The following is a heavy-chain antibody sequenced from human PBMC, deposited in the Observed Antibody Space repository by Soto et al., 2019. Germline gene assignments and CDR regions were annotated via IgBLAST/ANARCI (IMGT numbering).Heavy chain of an antibody. CDR2: IKSKTDGGTT. V-gene: IGHV3-15*01. Sequence: EVQLVESGGGLVKPGGSLRLSCAASGFTFRNAWMSWVRQAPGKGLEWVGRIKSKTDGGTTDYAAPVKGRFTISRDDSKNTLYLQMNSLKTEDTAVYYCTTPPGYSYGYGSLNWGQGTLVTVSS. J-gene: IGHJ4*02. CDR1: GFTFRNAW. CDR3: TTPPGYSYGYGSLN. D-gene: IGHD5-18*01.